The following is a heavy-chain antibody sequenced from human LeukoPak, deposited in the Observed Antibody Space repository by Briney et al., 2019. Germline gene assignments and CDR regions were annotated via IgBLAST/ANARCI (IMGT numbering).Heavy chain of an antibody. D-gene: IGHD1-20*01. Sequence: RASVRVSCKASGGTFSRYAISWVRQAPGQGLEWMGRIIPILGIANYAQKFQGRVTITADKSTSTAYMELSSLRSEDTAVYYCARDRGITGTTDYWGQGTLVTVSS. V-gene: IGHV1-69*04. CDR3: ARDRGITGTTDY. J-gene: IGHJ4*02. CDR2: IIPILGIA. CDR1: GGTFSRYA.